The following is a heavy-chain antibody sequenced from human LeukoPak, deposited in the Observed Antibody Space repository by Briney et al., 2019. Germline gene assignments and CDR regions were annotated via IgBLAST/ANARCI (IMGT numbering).Heavy chain of an antibody. J-gene: IGHJ4*02. CDR2: IKSKTDGGTT. V-gene: IGHV3-15*01. CDR3: TWFGESLFPLDY. CDR1: GFTFSNAW. Sequence: AGGSLRLSCAASGFTFSNAWMSWVRQAPGKGLEWVGRIKSKTDGGTTDYAAPVKGRFTISRDDSKNTLYLQMNSLKTEDTAVYYCTWFGESLFPLDYWGQGTLVTVSS. D-gene: IGHD3-10*01.